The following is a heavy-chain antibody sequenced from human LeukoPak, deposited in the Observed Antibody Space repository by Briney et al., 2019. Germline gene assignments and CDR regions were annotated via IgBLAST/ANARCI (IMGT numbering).Heavy chain of an antibody. Sequence: SCKASGGTFSSYAMHWVRQAPGKGLEWVAVISYDGSNKYYADSVEGRFTISRDNSKNTLYLQMNSLRAEDTAVYYCARDRPYYYDSSGYFLFDYWGQGTLVTVSS. CDR2: ISYDGSNK. V-gene: IGHV3-30-3*01. CDR1: GGTFSSYA. D-gene: IGHD3-22*01. CDR3: ARDRPYYYDSSGYFLFDY. J-gene: IGHJ4*02.